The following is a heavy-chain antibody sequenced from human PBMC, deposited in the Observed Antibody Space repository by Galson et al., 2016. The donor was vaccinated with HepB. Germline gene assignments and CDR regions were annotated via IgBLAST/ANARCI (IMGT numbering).Heavy chain of an antibody. CDR1: GFTVSNNY. D-gene: IGHD4-11*01. Sequence: SLRLSCAASGFTVSNNYMSWVRQAPGKGLEWVSLIYNDSSTRYADSVKGRFTISRDIFKNTLYLQMNSLRAEDTAVYYCTRDYSNYLYDAFDIWGQGTMVSVSS. CDR3: TRDYSNYLYDAFDI. V-gene: IGHV3-53*01. CDR2: IYNDSST. J-gene: IGHJ3*02.